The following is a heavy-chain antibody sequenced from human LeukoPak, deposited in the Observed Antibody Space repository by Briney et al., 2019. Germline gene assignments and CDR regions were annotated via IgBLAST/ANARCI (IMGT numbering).Heavy chain of an antibody. V-gene: IGHV1-69*01. Sequence: SVTVSCKASGGTFSSYAFSWVRQAPGQGLEWMGGIIPIFGTANYAQKFQGRVTITADESTSTAYMELSSLRSEDTAVYYCARDRGSGSSDAFDIWGQGTMVTVSS. CDR2: IIPIFGTA. J-gene: IGHJ3*02. D-gene: IGHD5-12*01. CDR1: GGTFSSYA. CDR3: ARDRGSGSSDAFDI.